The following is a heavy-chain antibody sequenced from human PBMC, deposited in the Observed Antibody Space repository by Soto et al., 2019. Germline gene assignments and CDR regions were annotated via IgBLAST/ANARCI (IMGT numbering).Heavy chain of an antibody. D-gene: IGHD2-21*02. Sequence: PSETPSLTCTVSDGSISGEYWSWIRQPPGKGLEWIGYMYNTGSTVYNPSFKSRVTISVDTSKNQFSLKLNSVTAADTAVYYCARDLWGYCGTDCYPLDVWGQGATVTVSS. CDR3: ARDLWGYCGTDCYPLDV. V-gene: IGHV4-59*01. CDR2: MYNTGST. J-gene: IGHJ6*02. CDR1: DGSISGEY.